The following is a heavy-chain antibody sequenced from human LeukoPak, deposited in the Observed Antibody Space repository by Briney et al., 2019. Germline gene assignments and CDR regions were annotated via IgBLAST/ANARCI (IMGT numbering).Heavy chain of an antibody. CDR2: INHSGST. CDR1: GGSFSGYY. D-gene: IGHD5-18*01. V-gene: IGHV4-34*01. CDR3: ARRTAYSYGYFYYYYGMDV. J-gene: IGHJ6*02. Sequence: SETLSLTCAVYGGSFSGYYWSWLRQPPGKGLEWIGEINHSGSTNYNPSLKSRVTISVDTSKNQFSLKLSSVTAADTAVYYCARRTAYSYGYFYYYYGMDVWGQGTTVTVSS.